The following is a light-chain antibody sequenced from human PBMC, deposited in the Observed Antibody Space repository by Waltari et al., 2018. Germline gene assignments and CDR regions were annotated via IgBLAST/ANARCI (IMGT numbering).Light chain of an antibody. J-gene: IGKJ4*01. Sequence: DIQMPQSPSTLSASVVDRVTITCRASQSISSWLAWYQQKPGKAPKLLIYKASILKTGVPSRFSGRGSGTEFTLTISSLQSDDFATYYCQQYNPSSPLTFGGGTKVEIK. V-gene: IGKV1-5*03. CDR3: QQYNPSSPLT. CDR2: KAS. CDR1: QSISSW.